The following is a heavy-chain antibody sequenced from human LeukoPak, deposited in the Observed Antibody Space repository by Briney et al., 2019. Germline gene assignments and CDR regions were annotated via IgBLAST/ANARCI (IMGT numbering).Heavy chain of an antibody. D-gene: IGHD3-10*01. Sequence: GASVKVSCKASGYTFTSYDINWVRQATGQGLEWMGWMNPNSGSTGYAQKFQGRVTITRNTSISTAYMELSSLRSEDTAVYYCASGGGSMVRGVIPFDYWGQGTLVTASS. CDR2: MNPNSGST. CDR1: GYTFTSYD. J-gene: IGHJ4*02. V-gene: IGHV1-8*03. CDR3: ASGGGSMVRGVIPFDY.